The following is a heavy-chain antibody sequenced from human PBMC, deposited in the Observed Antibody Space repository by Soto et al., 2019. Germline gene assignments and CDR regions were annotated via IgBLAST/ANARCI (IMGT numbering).Heavy chain of an antibody. Sequence: EVQLVESGGGLVQPGRSLRLSCAASGFTFDDYAMHWVRQAPGKGLEWVSGISWNSGSIGYADSVKGRFTISRDNAKNSLYLQMNSLRAEDTALYYCAKDNWGYLTMVRGEMRGGGMDVWGQGTTVTVSS. CDR3: AKDNWGYLTMVRGEMRGGGMDV. CDR1: GFTFDDYA. CDR2: ISWNSGSI. V-gene: IGHV3-9*01. D-gene: IGHD3-10*01. J-gene: IGHJ6*02.